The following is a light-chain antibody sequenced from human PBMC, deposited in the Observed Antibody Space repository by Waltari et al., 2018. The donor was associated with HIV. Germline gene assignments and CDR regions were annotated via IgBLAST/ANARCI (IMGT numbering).Light chain of an antibody. V-gene: IGLV1-51*01. J-gene: IGLJ3*02. CDR1: SPNIGQNS. CDR2: DNN. Sequence: QSVLTQPPSVSAAPAQTVTIPSAGSSPNIGQNSVSSYQQVTGAAPKLVLYDNNERPSGIRDRFAGSKSGTSATLDITGLQPGDEADYYCGTWDSGKNVWVFGGGTKLTVL. CDR3: GTWDSGKNVWV.